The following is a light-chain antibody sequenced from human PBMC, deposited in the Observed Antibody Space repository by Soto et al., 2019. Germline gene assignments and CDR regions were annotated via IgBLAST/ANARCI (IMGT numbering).Light chain of an antibody. Sequence: DIQMPQSPSSLSASVGARVTITCRASQGIAKSLAWYQQKPEKAPKSLIYAASNLQSGVPSRFSGSGSGTEFTRTISSLQPEDVATEYCQQYISYPITFGQGTRREIK. CDR2: AAS. V-gene: IGKV1D-16*01. CDR3: QQYISYPIT. CDR1: QGIAKS. J-gene: IGKJ5*01.